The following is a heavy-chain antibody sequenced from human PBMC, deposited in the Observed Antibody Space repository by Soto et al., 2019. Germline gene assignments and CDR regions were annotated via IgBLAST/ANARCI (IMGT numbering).Heavy chain of an antibody. CDR2: ISLDGNNK. V-gene: IGHV3-30*18. CDR1: GFIFTDHA. Sequence: QVQLVESGGGVVQPGTSLRLSCAASGFIFTDHAMHWVRQAPGKGLEWVAVISLDGNNKFFAASVKGRATISRDNSKIMVYLQVNSLRAQDTSVYYCAKDMGPKAVAGDFDYWGQGTLVTVS. D-gene: IGHD6-19*01. CDR3: AKDMGPKAVAGDFDY. J-gene: IGHJ4*02.